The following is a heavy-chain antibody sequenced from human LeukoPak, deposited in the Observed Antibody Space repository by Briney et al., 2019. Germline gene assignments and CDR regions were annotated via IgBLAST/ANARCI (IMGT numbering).Heavy chain of an antibody. CDR2: ISSSSSYI. V-gene: IGHV3-21*01. CDR3: ARDSTADYYYYYMDV. D-gene: IGHD2-2*01. CDR1: GFTFSSYS. Sequence: GGSLRLSCAASGFTFSSYSMNWVRQAPGKGLEWVSSISSSSSYIYYADSVKGRFTISRDNAKNSLYLQMNSLRAEDTAVYYCARDSTADYYYYYMDVWGKGTTVTVSS. J-gene: IGHJ6*03.